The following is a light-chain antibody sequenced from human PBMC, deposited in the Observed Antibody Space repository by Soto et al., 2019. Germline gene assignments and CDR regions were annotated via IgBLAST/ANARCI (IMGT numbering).Light chain of an antibody. J-gene: IGLJ2*01. V-gene: IGLV2-14*01. CDR2: DVS. CDR1: SSDVGGYNY. CDR3: SSYTSSSTLV. Sequence: QSALTQPASVSGSPGQSITMSCTGTSSDVGGYNYVSWYQQHPGKAPKLMIYDVSNRPSGVSDRFSGSKSGNTASLTISGLQAADEADYYCSSYTSSSTLVFGGGTKLTVL.